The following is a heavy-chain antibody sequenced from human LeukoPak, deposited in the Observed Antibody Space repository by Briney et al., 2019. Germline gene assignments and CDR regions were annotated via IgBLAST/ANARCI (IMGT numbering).Heavy chain of an antibody. Sequence: PGGSLRLSCAASGFTFSSYAMSWVRQAPGKGLEWVSAISGSGGSTYYADSVKGRFTISRDNSKNTLYLQMNSLRAEDTAVYHCANLNYYDSSGHFDYWGQGTLVTVSS. CDR3: ANLNYYDSSGHFDY. V-gene: IGHV3-23*01. J-gene: IGHJ4*02. CDR2: ISGSGGST. CDR1: GFTFSSYA. D-gene: IGHD3-22*01.